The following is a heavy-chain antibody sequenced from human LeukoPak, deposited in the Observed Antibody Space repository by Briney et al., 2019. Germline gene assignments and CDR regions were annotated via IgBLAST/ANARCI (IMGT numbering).Heavy chain of an antibody. CDR3: AKGGGYSSSWYPSYYYYYGMDV. Sequence: GGSLRLSCAASGFTFSSYAMSWVRQAPGKGLEWVSAISGSGGSTYYADSVKGRFTISRDNSKNTLYLQMNSLRAEDTAVYYCAKGGGYSSSWYPSYYYYYGMDVWGQGTTVTVSS. D-gene: IGHD6-13*01. J-gene: IGHJ6*02. V-gene: IGHV3-23*01. CDR1: GFTFSSYA. CDR2: ISGSGGST.